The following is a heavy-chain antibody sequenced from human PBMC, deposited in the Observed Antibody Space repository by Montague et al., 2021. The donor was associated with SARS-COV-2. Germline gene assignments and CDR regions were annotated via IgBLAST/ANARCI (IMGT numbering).Heavy chain of an antibody. D-gene: IGHD2-15*01. CDR3: ASHCGGGRCYFGMDV. CDR1: GGSFSSY. CDR2: ISRGGGT. J-gene: IGHJ6*02. V-gene: IGHV4-34*01. Sequence: SETLSLTCDVYGGSFSSYWSWIRQPPGRGLEWVGQISRGGGTNYNPSLKSRVTISVDTSKNQVSLKLSSVTAADTAVYYCASHCGGGRCYFGMDVWGQGTTVTVSS.